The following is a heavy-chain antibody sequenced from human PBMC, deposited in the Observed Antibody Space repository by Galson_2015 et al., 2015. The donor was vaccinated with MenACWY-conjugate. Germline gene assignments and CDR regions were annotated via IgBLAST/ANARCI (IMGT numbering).Heavy chain of an antibody. D-gene: IGHD3-16*02. CDR2: ITPTHDNT. J-gene: IGHJ4*02. Sequence: SVKVSCKASGYLFTRYGISWVRQAPGQRLEWMGWITPTHDNTHYAQRFQGRVTMTTDTSTSTAYMELRSLRSDDTAVYFCARDHEFVWGAYPFDFWGQGTLVTVSS. V-gene: IGHV1-18*01. CDR1: GYLFTRYG. CDR3: ARDHEFVWGAYPFDF.